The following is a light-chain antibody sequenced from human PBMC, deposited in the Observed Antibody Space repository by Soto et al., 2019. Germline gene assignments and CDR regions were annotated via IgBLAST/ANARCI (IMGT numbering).Light chain of an antibody. CDR2: SAS. V-gene: IGKV1-39*01. J-gene: IGKJ4*01. CDR1: QRINIY. CDR3: QQGDSFPFT. Sequence: DIQMTRSPSSLSTSVGDRVTITCRASQRINIYLNWYRQKPGKAPELLIYSASNLQSGVPSRFSGSGSGTDFTLIISSLQPEDVATYFCQQGDSFPFTFGGGTKVDIK.